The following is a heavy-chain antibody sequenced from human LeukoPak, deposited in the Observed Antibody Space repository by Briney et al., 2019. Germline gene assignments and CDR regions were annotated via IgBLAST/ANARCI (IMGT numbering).Heavy chain of an antibody. V-gene: IGHV3-48*03. CDR2: ISSSGSTI. CDR3: ARDPLGYSSTNFDY. J-gene: IGHJ4*02. CDR1: GFTFSSYE. D-gene: IGHD6-13*01. Sequence: GGSLRLSCAASGFTFSSYEMNWVRQAPGKGLEWVSYISSSGSTIYYADSMKGRFTISRDNAKNSLYLQMNSLRAEDTADYYCARDPLGYSSTNFDYWGQGTLVTVSS.